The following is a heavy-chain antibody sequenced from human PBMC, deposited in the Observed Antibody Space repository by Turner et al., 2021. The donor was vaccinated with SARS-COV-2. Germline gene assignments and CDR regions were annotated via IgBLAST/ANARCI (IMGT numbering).Heavy chain of an antibody. CDR2: ITSDGTST. J-gene: IGHJ4*02. Sequence: EVQLVESGGGLVQPGGSLRLSCTASGFTFRNYWMHWVRQAPGEGLVFVSHITSDGTSTSYADAVKGRFTISRDNAKNTLYLQKNSLGAEDTAVYYCARDGDGTVDLDYWGQGTLVTVSS. CDR3: ARDGDGTVDLDY. V-gene: IGHV3-74*01. D-gene: IGHD1-7*01. CDR1: GFTFRNYW.